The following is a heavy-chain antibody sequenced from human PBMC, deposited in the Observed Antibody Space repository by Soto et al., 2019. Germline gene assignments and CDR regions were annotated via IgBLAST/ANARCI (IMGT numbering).Heavy chain of an antibody. J-gene: IGHJ4*02. Sequence: SETLSLTCAVSGGSISSGGYSWSWIRQPPGKGLEWIGYINHSGSTNYNPSLKSRVTISVDTSKNQFSLKLSSVTAADTAVYYCARGQRTAVTIDYWGQGTLVTVSS. CDR1: GGSISSGGYS. CDR3: ARGQRTAVTIDY. D-gene: IGHD4-17*01. CDR2: INHSGST. V-gene: IGHV4-30-2*01.